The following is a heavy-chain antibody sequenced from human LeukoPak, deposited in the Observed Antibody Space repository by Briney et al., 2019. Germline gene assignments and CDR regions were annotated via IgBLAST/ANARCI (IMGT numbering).Heavy chain of an antibody. CDR3: AAVPVYYYYSSGYPTFGY. V-gene: IGHV1-58*02. Sequence: TSVKVSCKASGCTFTSSAMQWVRQARGQRLEWIGWIVVSSGKTNYAQKFQERVTITRYMSTSTAYMELSSLRSEDTAVYYCAAVPVYYYYSSGYPTFGYWGQGTLVTVSS. CDR1: GCTFTSSA. J-gene: IGHJ4*02. D-gene: IGHD3-22*01. CDR2: IVVSSGKT.